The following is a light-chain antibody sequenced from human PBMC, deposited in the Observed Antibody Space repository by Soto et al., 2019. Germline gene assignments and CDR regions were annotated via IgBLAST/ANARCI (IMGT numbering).Light chain of an antibody. CDR3: VQGTHWPYT. Sequence: DVVMTQSPLYLPVTLGQPASISCRSTQSLVHSDGNTHLNWVQQRPGQSPRRLLCKVSNRDSGVQSRFSGSASGTDFTLKISRVEAEAGAVYYCVQGTHWPYTFGQGTKLDIK. CDR1: QSLVHSDGNTH. J-gene: IGKJ2*01. CDR2: KVS. V-gene: IGKV2-30*02.